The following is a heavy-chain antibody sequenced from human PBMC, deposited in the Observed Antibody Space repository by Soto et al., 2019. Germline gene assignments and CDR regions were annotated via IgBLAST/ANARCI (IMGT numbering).Heavy chain of an antibody. CDR3: AKEGLVRGRYYYYGMDV. V-gene: IGHV3-23*01. Sequence: GGSLRLACAASGFTFSSYAMSWVRQAPGKGLEWVSAISGSGGSTYYADSVKGRFTISRDNSKNTLYLQMNSLRAEDTAVYYCAKEGLVRGRYYYYGMDVRGKGTTVTVSS. D-gene: IGHD2-2*01. J-gene: IGHJ6*04. CDR2: ISGSGGST. CDR1: GFTFSSYA.